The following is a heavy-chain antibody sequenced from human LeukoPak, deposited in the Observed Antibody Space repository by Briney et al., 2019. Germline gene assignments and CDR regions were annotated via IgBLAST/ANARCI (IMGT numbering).Heavy chain of an antibody. J-gene: IGHJ4*02. Sequence: ASVKVSCKASRYTFTDYYIHWVRQAPGQGLEWMGWINPNSGGTNYAQKFQGRVTMTRDTSISTAHMELSRLRSDDTAVYYCARGRNTVTTPFDYWGQGTLVTVSS. V-gene: IGHV1-2*02. CDR2: INPNSGGT. CDR1: RYTFTDYY. CDR3: ARGRNTVTTPFDY. D-gene: IGHD4-11*01.